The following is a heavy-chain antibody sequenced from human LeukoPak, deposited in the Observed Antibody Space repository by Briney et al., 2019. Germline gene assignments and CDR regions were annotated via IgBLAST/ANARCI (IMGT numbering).Heavy chain of an antibody. V-gene: IGHV3-74*01. CDR1: GFTFSDYY. Sequence: GGSLRLSCAASGFTFSDYYMSWIRQAPGKGLVWISRINGDESTTDYADSVKGRFTISRDNAKNTLYLQMNTLGAEDTSLYYCARGFRWGFDYWGQGILVSVSS. D-gene: IGHD4-23*01. CDR2: INGDESTT. J-gene: IGHJ4*02. CDR3: ARGFRWGFDY.